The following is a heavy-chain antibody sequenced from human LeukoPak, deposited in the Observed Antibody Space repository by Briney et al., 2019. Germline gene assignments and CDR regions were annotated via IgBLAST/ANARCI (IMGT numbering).Heavy chain of an antibody. D-gene: IGHD3-10*02. CDR3: AELGITMIGGV. V-gene: IGHV3-48*03. J-gene: IGHJ6*04. CDR2: ISSSGSTI. CDR1: GLTFHDYG. Sequence: PGGSPRVFWSASGLTFHDYGMRRVRQAPGKGLEWVSYISSSGSTIDYADSVKGRFTISRDNAKNSLYLQMNSLRAEDTAVYYCAELGITMIGGVWGKGTTVTISS.